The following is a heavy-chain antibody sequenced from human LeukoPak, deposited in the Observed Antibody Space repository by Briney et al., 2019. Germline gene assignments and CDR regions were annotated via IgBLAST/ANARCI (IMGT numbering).Heavy chain of an antibody. D-gene: IGHD6-13*01. Sequence: GRSLRLSCAASGFTFDDYAMHWVRQAPGKGLEWVSGISWNGGSIGYADSVKGRFTISRDNAKNSLYLQMNSLRAEDTALYYCAKDHSSSFYNWFDPWGQGTLVTVSS. J-gene: IGHJ5*02. CDR3: AKDHSSSFYNWFDP. CDR2: ISWNGGSI. CDR1: GFTFDDYA. V-gene: IGHV3-9*01.